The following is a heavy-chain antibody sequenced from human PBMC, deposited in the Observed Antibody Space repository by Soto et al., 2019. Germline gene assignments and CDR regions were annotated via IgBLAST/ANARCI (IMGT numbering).Heavy chain of an antibody. V-gene: IGHV3-23*01. CDR2: ITGSGGVT. D-gene: IGHD6-6*01. CDR1: GFIFSNYA. Sequence: GGSLRLSCAASGFIFSNYAMSWVRQIPGKGLEWVSTITGSGGVTYYADSVRGRFTISTDKSKSTLYLQLNSLRAEDTAIYYCAKHDVLTYYFASWGQGDLVTVSS. CDR3: AKHDVLTYYFAS. J-gene: IGHJ4*02.